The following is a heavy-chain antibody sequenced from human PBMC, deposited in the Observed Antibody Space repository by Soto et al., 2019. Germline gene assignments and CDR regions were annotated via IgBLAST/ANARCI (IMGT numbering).Heavy chain of an antibody. CDR1: GCTVISYA. Sequence: EVSLRLSCAAFGCTVISYAMGWIRQAPGKGLRWVSAISGRGGSTYYADSVKGRFTSSRDNSKNPLYLQMNSLRGEDTAVYYCAKNSKGVCYSSIDYWGQGTMVT. V-gene: IGHV3-23*01. J-gene: IGHJ4*02. CDR3: AKNSKGVCYSSIDY. CDR2: ISGRGGST. D-gene: IGHD2-8*01.